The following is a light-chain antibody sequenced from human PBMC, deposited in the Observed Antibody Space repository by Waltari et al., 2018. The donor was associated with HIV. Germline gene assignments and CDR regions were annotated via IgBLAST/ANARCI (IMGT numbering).Light chain of an antibody. J-gene: IGLJ2*01. Sequence: QSVLTQPPSVSGAPGQRVTIPCTGRRSNIGAGYDVHWNQALPGTAPKLLIYANINRPSGVPDRFSGSKSGSSASLAITGLQAEDEAHYYCQSFDSSLTTSGVIFGGGTKLTVL. CDR3: QSFDSSLTTSGVI. V-gene: IGLV1-40*01. CDR2: ANI. CDR1: RSNIGAGYD.